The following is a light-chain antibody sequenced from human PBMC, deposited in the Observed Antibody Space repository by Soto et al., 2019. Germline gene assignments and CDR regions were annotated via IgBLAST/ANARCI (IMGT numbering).Light chain of an antibody. CDR1: QDISSY. J-gene: IGKJ4*01. V-gene: IGKV1-9*01. Sequence: DIQLTQSPSLLSASVGDRVTITCRTSQDISSYLAWYQQKPGKAPQLLISAASTLQSGVPSRFSGSGSGTEFTLTISSLQPEDFATYYCQQLKSYPLSFGGGTKVE. CDR3: QQLKSYPLS. CDR2: AAS.